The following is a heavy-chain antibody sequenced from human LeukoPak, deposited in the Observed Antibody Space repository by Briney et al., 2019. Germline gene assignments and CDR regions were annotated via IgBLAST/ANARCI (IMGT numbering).Heavy chain of an antibody. Sequence: ASVTVSCKASGYTFTSYGISWVRQAPGQGLEWMGWISAYNGNTDYAQSLQGRVTMTTDTSTSTVYMELRSLRSDDTAVYYCARDVGRSYDLDYWGQGTLVTVSS. V-gene: IGHV1-18*01. CDR2: ISAYNGNT. J-gene: IGHJ4*02. CDR3: ARDVGRSYDLDY. CDR1: GYTFTSYG. D-gene: IGHD3-16*01.